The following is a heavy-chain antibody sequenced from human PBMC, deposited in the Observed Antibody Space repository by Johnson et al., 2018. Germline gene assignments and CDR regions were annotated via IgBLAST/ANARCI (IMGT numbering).Heavy chain of an antibody. D-gene: IGHD1-1*01. CDR3: ARELGGAGTYHYYYGMEV. J-gene: IGHJ6*02. V-gene: IGHV4-59*11. Sequence: QVQLQESGPGLVKPSETLSLTCIVSGGPISSHFWSWIRQPPGKGLEWIGYIYYSGSTNYNPSIKSRVTISVGPSKNQFSLKLSSVTAAGTAVDYCARELGGAGTYHYYYGMEVWGQGTTVTVSS. CDR1: GGPISSHF. CDR2: IYYSGST.